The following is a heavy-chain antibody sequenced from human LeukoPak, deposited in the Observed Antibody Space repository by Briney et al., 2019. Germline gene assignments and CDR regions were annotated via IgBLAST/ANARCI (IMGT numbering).Heavy chain of an antibody. J-gene: IGHJ6*02. D-gene: IGHD2-2*03. CDR1: GFTFSSYA. V-gene: IGHV3-23*01. CDR3: AKVPWIDYYYGMDV. Sequence: GGSLRLSCAASGFTFSSYAMSWVRQAPGKGLEWVSAISGSGGSTYHADSVKGRFTISRDNSKNTLYLQMNSLRAEDTAVYYCAKVPWIDYYYGMDVWGQGTTVTVAS. CDR2: ISGSGGST.